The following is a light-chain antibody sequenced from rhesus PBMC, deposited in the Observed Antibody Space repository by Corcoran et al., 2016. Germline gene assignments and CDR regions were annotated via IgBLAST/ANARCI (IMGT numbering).Light chain of an antibody. CDR2: EAS. V-gene: IGKV1-25*01. J-gene: IGKJ4*01. CDR3: QHYFTTPLT. Sequence: DIQMTQSPSSLSASVGDRVTITCRASLGITNDLAWYQQKPGDPPKLLIYEASLLQGGIPSRFSGSGSGADFTLTISSLQSEYFGTYYCQHYFTTPLTFGGGTKVELK. CDR1: LGITND.